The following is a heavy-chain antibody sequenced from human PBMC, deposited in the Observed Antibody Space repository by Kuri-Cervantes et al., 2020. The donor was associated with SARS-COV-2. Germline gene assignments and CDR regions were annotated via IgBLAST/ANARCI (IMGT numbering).Heavy chain of an antibody. CDR1: GFTVSSNY. D-gene: IGHD6-19*01. CDR3: ARSKGGGAVAGKFDY. CDR2: IYSGGST. Sequence: GESLKISCAASGFTVSSNYMSWVRQAPGKGLGWVSVIYSGGSTYYADSVKGRFTISRDNSKNTQHLQMNSLRAEDTAVYYCARSKGGGAVAGKFDYWGQGTLVTVSS. J-gene: IGHJ4*02. V-gene: IGHV3-53*01.